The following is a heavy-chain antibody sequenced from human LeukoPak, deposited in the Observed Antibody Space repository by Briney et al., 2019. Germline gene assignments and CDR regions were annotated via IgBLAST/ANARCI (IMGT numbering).Heavy chain of an antibody. CDR2: MSPHSGNI. V-gene: IGHV1-8*01. J-gene: IGHJ4*02. D-gene: IGHD3-22*01. CDR3: ARGLSQWLLLPDF. Sequence: ASVKVSCKTSVYTFTSYDISWVRQATGQGPEWMGWMSPHSGNIGYAPKFQGRLTITGDTSISTAYMELTSLRIDDTAVYYCARGLSQWLLLPDFWGQGTQLTVSS. CDR1: VYTFTSYD.